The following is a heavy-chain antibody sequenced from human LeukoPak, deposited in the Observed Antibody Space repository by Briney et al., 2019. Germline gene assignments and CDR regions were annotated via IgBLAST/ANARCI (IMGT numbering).Heavy chain of an antibody. J-gene: IGHJ4*02. D-gene: IGHD2-2*01. CDR2: INPNSGDT. CDR1: GYTFTGYH. V-gene: IGHV1-2*06. Sequence: GASVKVSCKASGYTFTGYHMHWVRQAPGQGLEWMGRINPNSGDTNYAQKFQGRVTMTRDTSISTAYVELSRLRSDDTAVYYCARGYCSSTSCLFDYWGQGTLVTVSS. CDR3: ARGYCSSTSCLFDY.